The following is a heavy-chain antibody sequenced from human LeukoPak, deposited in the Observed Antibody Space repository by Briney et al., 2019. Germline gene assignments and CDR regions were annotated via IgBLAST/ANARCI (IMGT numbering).Heavy chain of an antibody. V-gene: IGHV4-4*07. CDR2: IYTSGST. J-gene: IGHJ6*03. Sequence: SETLSLTCTVSGGSISSYYWSWIRQPAGKGLEWIGRIYTSGSTNYNPSLKSRVTMSVDTSKNQFSLKLSSVTAADTAVYYCARQHDSYYYYYIDVWGSGTTVTVSS. CDR1: GGSISSYY. CDR3: ARQHDSYYYYYIDV.